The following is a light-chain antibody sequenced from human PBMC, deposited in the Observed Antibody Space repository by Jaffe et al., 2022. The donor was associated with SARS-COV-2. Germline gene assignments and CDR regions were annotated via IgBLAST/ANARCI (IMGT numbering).Light chain of an antibody. Sequence: DIQMAQSPSSLSASVGDRVTITCQASHDVSNYLNWYQQKPGKAPKLLISDASNLETGVPSRFSGSGSGTDFTFTISSLQPEDTATYYCQQYYNLLYTFGPGTKLEIK. J-gene: IGKJ2*01. V-gene: IGKV1-33*01. CDR2: DAS. CDR3: QQYYNLLYT. CDR1: HDVSNY.